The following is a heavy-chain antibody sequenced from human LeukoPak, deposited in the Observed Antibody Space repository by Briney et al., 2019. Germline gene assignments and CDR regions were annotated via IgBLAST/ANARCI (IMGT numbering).Heavy chain of an antibody. J-gene: IGHJ4*02. CDR1: GFTVSSNY. CDR3: ARESSGYSLDY. V-gene: IGHV3-53*01. CDR2: IYSGGST. D-gene: IGHD3-22*01. Sequence: GGSLRLSCAASGFTVSSNYMSWVRQAPGKGLEWVSVIYSGGSTYYADSVKGRFTISRDNSKNTLYLQMNSLRAEDTAVYYCARESSGYSLDYWGQGTLVTVSS.